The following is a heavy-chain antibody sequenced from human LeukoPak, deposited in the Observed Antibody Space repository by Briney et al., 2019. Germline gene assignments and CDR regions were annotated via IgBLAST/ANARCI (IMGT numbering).Heavy chain of an antibody. CDR1: GYSFSSYW. CDR3: ARASRDGYNQNFDF. Sequence: LGESLKISCKGLGYSFSSYWNAWVRQMPGKGLEWMGIIYPGGSEIRYSPSFQGQVTISADRSISTACLQWSSLKTSDTAMYYCARASRDGYNQNFDFWGQGTPVTVSS. D-gene: IGHD5-24*01. V-gene: IGHV5-51*01. CDR2: IYPGGSEI. J-gene: IGHJ4*02.